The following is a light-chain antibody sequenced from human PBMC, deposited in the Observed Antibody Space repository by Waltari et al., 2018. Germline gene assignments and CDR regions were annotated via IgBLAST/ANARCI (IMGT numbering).Light chain of an antibody. Sequence: SSELTQPPSVSVSPGQTATITCSGDPLQNKYVCWYQQKPGQSPILIIYEDTKRASGIPERFSVSNSGNTATLTISGTQALDEADYFCQAWESTTVIFGGGTKLTVL. J-gene: IGLJ2*01. CDR3: QAWESTTVI. CDR1: PLQNKY. CDR2: EDT. V-gene: IGLV3-1*01.